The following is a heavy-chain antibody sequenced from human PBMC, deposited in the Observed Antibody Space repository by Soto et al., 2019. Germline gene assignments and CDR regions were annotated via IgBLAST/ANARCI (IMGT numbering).Heavy chain of an antibody. J-gene: IGHJ4*02. Sequence: GVFLRLCWAACGFTCSDYYMSWIRQVTGRCLEWSSYSINSGTFARYATSVKGRFSISRDNANNSRYLEMNILRVNDTAVYYRARSGDKFNVLDYWGQGTPITVSS. CDR3: ARSGDKFNVLDY. CDR2: SINSGTFA. CDR1: GFTCSDYY. D-gene: IGHD2-21*02. V-gene: IGHV3-11*06.